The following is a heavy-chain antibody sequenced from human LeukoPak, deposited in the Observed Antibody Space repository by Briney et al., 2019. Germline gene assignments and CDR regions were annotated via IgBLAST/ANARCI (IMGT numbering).Heavy chain of an antibody. D-gene: IGHD1-26*01. CDR2: ISGSGAST. J-gene: IGHJ4*02. Sequence: GGSLRLSCAASGFTFSSYAMSWVRQAPGKGLEWVSAISGSGASTYYADSVKGRFTISRDNAKNSLYLQMNSLRAEDTAVYYCAREMGATAFDYWGQGTLVTVSS. CDR1: GFTFSSYA. V-gene: IGHV3-23*01. CDR3: AREMGATAFDY.